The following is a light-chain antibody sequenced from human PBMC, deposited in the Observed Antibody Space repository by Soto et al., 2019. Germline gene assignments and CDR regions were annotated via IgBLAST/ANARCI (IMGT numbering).Light chain of an antibody. V-gene: IGKV3-20*01. J-gene: IGKJ3*01. Sequence: EIVLTQSPGTLSLSPGERATLSCRASQSVNSNFLGWYQQKPGQPPRLLLYGASSRATGIPDRFSGSGSGTDFTLIISRLEPEDFEVYYCQQYSSSPFTFGPGTKVD. CDR1: QSVNSNF. CDR3: QQYSSSPFT. CDR2: GAS.